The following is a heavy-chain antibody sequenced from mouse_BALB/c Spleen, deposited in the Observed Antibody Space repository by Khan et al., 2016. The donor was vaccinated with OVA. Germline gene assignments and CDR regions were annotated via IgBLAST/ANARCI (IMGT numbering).Heavy chain of an antibody. CDR1: GYTFTSYF. Sequence: QVQLQQSGPELVKPGASVRISCKASGYTFTSYFIHWVKQRPGQGLEWIGWIYPGNVNTEYNERFTGKATLTADKSSSTTYMQLNSLTSEDSAVYFCARAGYGSFAYWGQGTLVTVSA. D-gene: IGHD2-10*02. CDR3: ARAGYGSFAY. CDR2: IYPGNVNT. V-gene: IGHV1S56*01. J-gene: IGHJ3*01.